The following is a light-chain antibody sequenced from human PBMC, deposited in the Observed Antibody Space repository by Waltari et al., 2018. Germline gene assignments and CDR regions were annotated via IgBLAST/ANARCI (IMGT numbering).Light chain of an antibody. CDR2: RLH. CDR3: AGWDDSLNGPI. Sequence: QSVLTQPPSASGTPGQRVTIPCSGSDSSVEFDFIYWYQQVPGTAPRLLISRLHQRPCGVPGRFSGSQSGTSASLTINGLRTEDEADYFCAGWDDSLNGPIFGGGTKVTVL. CDR1: DSSVEFDF. J-gene: IGLJ2*01. V-gene: IGLV1-47*01.